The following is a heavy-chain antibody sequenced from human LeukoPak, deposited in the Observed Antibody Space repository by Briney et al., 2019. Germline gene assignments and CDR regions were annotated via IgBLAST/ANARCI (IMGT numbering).Heavy chain of an antibody. CDR3: ARARGAVAGYFDY. V-gene: IGHV4-34*01. D-gene: IGHD6-19*01. J-gene: IGHJ4*02. Sequence: SETLSLTCAVHGGSFSVYYWSWIRQPPGKGLEWIGEINHSGSTNYNPSLKSRVTISVHTSKNQFSLKLSSVTAADTAVYYCARARGAVAGYFDYWGQETLVTVSS. CDR2: INHSGST. CDR1: GGSFSVYY.